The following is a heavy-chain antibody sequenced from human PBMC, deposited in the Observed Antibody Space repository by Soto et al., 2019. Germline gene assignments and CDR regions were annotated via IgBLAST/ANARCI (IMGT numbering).Heavy chain of an antibody. CDR1: GGTFSSYA. V-gene: IGHV1-69*06. D-gene: IGHD6-13*01. CDR3: ARGGYSSTWSNLLDRSGLDV. J-gene: IGHJ6*02. CDR2: IVPLFRTT. Sequence: QVQLVQSGAEAKKPGSSVKVSCKTSGGTFSSYAISWVRQAPGQGLEWMGGIVPLFRTTNYAQKFQGRVTITADTXXXXXXXXXXXLRSGDTAVYYCARGGYSSTWSNLLDRSGLDVWGQGTTVTVSS.